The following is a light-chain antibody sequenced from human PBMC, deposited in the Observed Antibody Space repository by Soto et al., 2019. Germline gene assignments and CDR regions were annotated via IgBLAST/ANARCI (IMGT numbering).Light chain of an antibody. V-gene: IGKV3-15*01. J-gene: IGKJ2*01. CDR3: QQYHKWPPYT. CDR2: GAS. CDR1: QSVDIS. Sequence: DIVMTQSPATLSVSPGERATLSCRASQSVDISLAWYQQKPGQAPRLLIYGASTRATGIPARFSGSGSGTEFTLTISXXXXXDFAVYFCQQYHKWPPYTFGQGT.